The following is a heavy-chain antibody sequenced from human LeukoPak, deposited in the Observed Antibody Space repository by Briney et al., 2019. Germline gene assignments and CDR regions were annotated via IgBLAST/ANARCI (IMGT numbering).Heavy chain of an antibody. D-gene: IGHD3-22*01. Sequence: GGSLRLSCAASGFTFSSYGMHWVRQAPGKGLEWVAVISYDGSNKYYADSVKGRFTISRDNSKNTLYLQMNSLRAEDTAVYYCAQSYYYDSRGAYYFDCWGQGALVTVSS. CDR2: ISYDGSNK. V-gene: IGHV3-30*03. CDR3: AQSYYYDSRGAYYFDC. J-gene: IGHJ4*02. CDR1: GFTFSSYG.